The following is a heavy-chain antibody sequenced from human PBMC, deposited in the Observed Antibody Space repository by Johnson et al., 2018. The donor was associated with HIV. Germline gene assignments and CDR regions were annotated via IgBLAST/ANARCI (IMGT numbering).Heavy chain of an antibody. CDR3: AKDTTFSSSHAFDI. CDR1: GFTFRSYW. D-gene: IGHD6-6*01. CDR2: ISYDGSNK. J-gene: IGHJ3*02. V-gene: IGHV3-30*18. Sequence: QVQLVESGGGLVLPGGSPRLSCAASGFTFRSYWMHWVRQAPGKGLEWVAVISYDGSNKYCADSVKGRFTISRDNSKNTLYLQTNSLRAEDTALYYCAKDTTFSSSHAFDIWGQGTMVTVSS.